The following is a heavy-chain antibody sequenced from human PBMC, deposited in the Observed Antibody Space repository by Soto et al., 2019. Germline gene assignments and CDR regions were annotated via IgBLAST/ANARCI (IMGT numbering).Heavy chain of an antibody. V-gene: IGHV4-59*01. J-gene: IGHJ5*02. CDR1: NDSISSYY. Sequence: TLSLTCTVSNDSISSYYWSWIRQPPGKGLEWIGNSYFSGGTEYNPSLEGRVTISVDRSRNQFSLKLTSVTAADTAVYFCVREVSRGWFDPWGPGTLVTV. CDR3: VREVSRGWFDP. D-gene: IGHD2-8*01. CDR2: SYFSGGT.